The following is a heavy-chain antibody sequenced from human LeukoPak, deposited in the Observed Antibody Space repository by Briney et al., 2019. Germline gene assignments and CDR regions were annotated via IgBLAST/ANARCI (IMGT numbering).Heavy chain of an antibody. CDR2: INPNSGGT. Sequence: ASVKVSCKTSGYTFTDYYIHWVRQAPGRGLEWMGWINPNSGGTNYAQKFQGRVTMTRDTSISTAYMELSRLRSDDTAVYYCARSDYFDNWGQGTLVTVSS. CDR3: ARSDYFDN. V-gene: IGHV1-2*02. CDR1: GYTFTDYY. J-gene: IGHJ4*02.